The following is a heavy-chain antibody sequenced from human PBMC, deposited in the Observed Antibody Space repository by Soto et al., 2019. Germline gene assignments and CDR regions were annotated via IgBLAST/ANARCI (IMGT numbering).Heavy chain of an antibody. D-gene: IGHD6-19*01. V-gene: IGHV3-23*01. Sequence: GGSLRLSCAASGFTFSSYAMSWVRQAPGKGLEWVSAISGSGGSTYYADSVKGRFTISRDNSKNTLYLQMNSLRAEDTAVYYCVKLGSRGWYFERWGQGTLVTVSS. CDR3: VKLGSRGWYFER. J-gene: IGHJ4*02. CDR1: GFTFSSYA. CDR2: ISGSGGST.